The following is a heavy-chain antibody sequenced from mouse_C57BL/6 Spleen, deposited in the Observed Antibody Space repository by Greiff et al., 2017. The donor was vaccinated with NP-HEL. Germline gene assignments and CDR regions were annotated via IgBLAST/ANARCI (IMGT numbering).Heavy chain of an antibody. Sequence: EVQLQQSGPELVKPGASVKMSCKASGYTFTDYNMHWVKQSHGKSLEWIGYINPNNGGTSYNQKFKGKATLTVNKSSSTAYMELRSLTSEDSAVYDCAREGAETGTNCDYWGQGTTLTVCS. V-gene: IGHV1-22*01. CDR3: AREGAETGTNCDY. CDR2: INPNNGGT. D-gene: IGHD4-1*01. J-gene: IGHJ2*01. CDR1: GYTFTDYN.